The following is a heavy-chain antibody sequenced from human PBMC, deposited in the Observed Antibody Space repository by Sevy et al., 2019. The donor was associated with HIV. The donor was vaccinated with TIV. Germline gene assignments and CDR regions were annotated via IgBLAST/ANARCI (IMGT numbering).Heavy chain of an antibody. CDR3: ARSGYRGYAFDY. V-gene: IGHV5-51*01. CDR2: IYPSDSDT. D-gene: IGHD5-12*01. Sequence: GESLKISCKGFGNNFNSYWIGWVRQMPGKGLELWGFIYPSDSDTRYSPPFQGQVTISAGKSINTAYLQWSSLKASDTAIYYCARSGYRGYAFDYWGQGTLVTVSS. J-gene: IGHJ4*02. CDR1: GNNFNSYW.